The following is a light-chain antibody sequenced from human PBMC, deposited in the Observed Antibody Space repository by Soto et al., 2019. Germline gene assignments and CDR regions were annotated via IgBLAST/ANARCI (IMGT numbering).Light chain of an antibody. J-gene: IGKJ2*01. Sequence: DIQMTQSPSSLSASVGDRVTITCRTSQSISTYLNWYQQKPGKAPKLLIYGVFSLESGVPSRFSGGGSGTVFSLTISRLQPEDFAVYYCQQSYSTPPTFGQGTKVEIK. CDR1: QSISTY. V-gene: IGKV1-39*01. CDR2: GVF. CDR3: QQSYSTPPT.